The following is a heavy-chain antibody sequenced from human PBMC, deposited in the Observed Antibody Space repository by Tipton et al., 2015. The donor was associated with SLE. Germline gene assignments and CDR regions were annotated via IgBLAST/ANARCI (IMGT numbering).Heavy chain of an antibody. V-gene: IGHV1-18*01. D-gene: IGHD3-10*02. CDR2: ISTKNGDT. CDR3: ARECSGTGCLDY. J-gene: IGHJ4*02. Sequence: QLVQSGAEVMKPGASVKVSCKASGYTFTNFDISWVRQAPGQGLEWMGWISTKNGDTKYAQRFQGRVTMTTDTSTSTTFMVLMSPRSDDTAIYYCARECSGTGCLDYWGQGTLVTVSS. CDR1: GYTFTNFD.